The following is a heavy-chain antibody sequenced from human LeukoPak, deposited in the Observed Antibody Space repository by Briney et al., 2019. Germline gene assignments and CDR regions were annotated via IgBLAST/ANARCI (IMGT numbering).Heavy chain of an antibody. D-gene: IGHD3-16*01. CDR1: GFTFSSYA. J-gene: IGHJ4*02. CDR2: LRGNGDT. Sequence: GGSLRLSCAASGFTFSSYAMSWVREAPARGLEWVSSLRGNGDTFYADSVKGRFTLSRDESRNTVYLHLSNLRVEDTARYYCAKASWVSSADAVLWGQGTVVTVSS. V-gene: IGHV3-23*01. CDR3: AKASWVSSADAVL.